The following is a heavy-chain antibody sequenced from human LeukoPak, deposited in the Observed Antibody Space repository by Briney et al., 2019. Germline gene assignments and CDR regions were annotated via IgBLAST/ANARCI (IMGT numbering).Heavy chain of an antibody. CDR3: ASEIVVVTSLGAFDI. D-gene: IGHD3-22*01. Sequence: ASVKVSCKASGYTFTSYAMNWVRQAPGQGLEWMGWINTNTGNPTYAQGFTGRFVFSLDTSVSTAYLQISSLKAEDTAVYYCASEIVVVTSLGAFDIWGQGTMVTVSS. CDR2: INTNTGNP. CDR1: GYTFTSYA. J-gene: IGHJ3*02. V-gene: IGHV7-4-1*02.